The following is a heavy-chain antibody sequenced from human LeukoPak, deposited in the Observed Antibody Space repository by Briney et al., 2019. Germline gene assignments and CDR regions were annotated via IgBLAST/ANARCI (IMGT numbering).Heavy chain of an antibody. J-gene: IGHJ6*02. V-gene: IGHV3-49*04. CDR1: GFTFGDYA. CDR2: IRSKAYGGTT. CDR3: TRDPPLYYYYGMDV. Sequence: PGRSLRLSCTASGFTFGDYAMSWVRQAPGKGREWVGFIRSKAYGGTTEYAASVKGRFTISRDDSKSIAYLQMNSLKTEDTAVYYCTRDPPLYYYYGMDVWGQGTTVTVSS.